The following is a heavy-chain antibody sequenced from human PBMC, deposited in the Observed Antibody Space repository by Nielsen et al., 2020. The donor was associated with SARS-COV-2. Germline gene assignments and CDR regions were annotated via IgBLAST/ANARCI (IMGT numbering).Heavy chain of an antibody. D-gene: IGHD2/OR15-2a*01. CDR3: ARGLTYGSMPDY. V-gene: IGHV1-8*02. Sequence: ASVKVSRKASGYTFTGYYMHWVRQAPGQGLEWMGWMNPNSGNTGYAQKFQGRVTMTRNTSISTAYMELSSLRSEDTAVYYCARGLTYGSMPDYWGQGTLVTVSS. CDR2: MNPNSGNT. J-gene: IGHJ4*02. CDR1: GYTFTGYY.